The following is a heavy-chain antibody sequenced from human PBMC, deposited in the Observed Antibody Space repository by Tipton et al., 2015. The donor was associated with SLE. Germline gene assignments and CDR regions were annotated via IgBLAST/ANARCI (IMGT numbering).Heavy chain of an antibody. Sequence: GLVKPSETLSLTCTVSGGSISSSSYYWGWIRQPPGKGLEWIGSIYYSGSTYYNPSLKSRVTISVDTSKNQFSLKLSSVTAADTAVYYCARHWGGYADYWGQGTLVTVSS. J-gene: IGHJ4*02. V-gene: IGHV4-39*07. CDR2: IYYSGST. CDR3: ARHWGGYADY. D-gene: IGHD5-12*01. CDR1: GGSISSSSYY.